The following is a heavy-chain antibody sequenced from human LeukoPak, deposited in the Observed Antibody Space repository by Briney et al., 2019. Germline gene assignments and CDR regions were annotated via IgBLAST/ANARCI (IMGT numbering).Heavy chain of an antibody. V-gene: IGHV4-34*01. CDR1: GGSFSGYY. CDR2: INHSGST. CDR3: ARGASGITIFGVVITNYFDY. Sequence: SETLSLTCAVYGGSFSGYYWSWIRQPPEKGLEWIGEINHSGSTNYNPSLKSRVTISVDTSKNQFSLKLSSVTAADTAVYYCARGASGITIFGVVITNYFDYWGQGTLVTVSS. D-gene: IGHD3-3*01. J-gene: IGHJ4*02.